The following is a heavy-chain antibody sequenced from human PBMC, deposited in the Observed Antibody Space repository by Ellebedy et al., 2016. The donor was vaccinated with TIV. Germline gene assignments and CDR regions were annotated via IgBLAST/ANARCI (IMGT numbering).Heavy chain of an antibody. CDR2: INHSGST. D-gene: IGHD2-15*01. V-gene: IGHV4-34*01. CDR1: RGPFSGDY. J-gene: IGHJ6*02. Sequence: GSLRLSCTVYRGPFSGDYWSWVRQRPGRGLECIGEINHSGSTNYNPSLKGRVTVSVETSKNQFSLKLSSLTAADTAISYFARIASLSGGMVWHDYGPDVWGQGTTVTVSS. CDR3: ARIASLSGGMVWHDYGPDV.